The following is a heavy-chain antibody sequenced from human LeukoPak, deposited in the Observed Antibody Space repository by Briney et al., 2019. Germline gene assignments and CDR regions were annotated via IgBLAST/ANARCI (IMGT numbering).Heavy chain of an antibody. D-gene: IGHD3-3*01. J-gene: IGHJ3*02. Sequence: SETLSLTCAVSGYSISSGYYWGWIRQPSGKGLEWIGSIYHSGSTYYNPSLKSRVTISVDTSKNQFSLKLSSVTAADTAVYYCARLELGVFGVVIYPWGAFDIWGQGTMVTVSS. CDR3: ARLELGVFGVVIYPWGAFDI. CDR1: GYSISSGYY. CDR2: IYHSGST. V-gene: IGHV4-38-2*01.